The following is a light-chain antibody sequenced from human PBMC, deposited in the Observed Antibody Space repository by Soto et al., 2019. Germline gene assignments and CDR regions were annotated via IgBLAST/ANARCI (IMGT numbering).Light chain of an antibody. Sequence: EVVLTQSPATLSLPPGERATLSCRASQSVSIYLAWYQQKPGQAPRLLIYDASKRATGIPARFSGSGSGTDFTLTISSLEPEDFALYYCQQRSNWLITFGQGTRLQIQ. CDR1: QSVSIY. J-gene: IGKJ5*01. CDR2: DAS. V-gene: IGKV3-11*01. CDR3: QQRSNWLIT.